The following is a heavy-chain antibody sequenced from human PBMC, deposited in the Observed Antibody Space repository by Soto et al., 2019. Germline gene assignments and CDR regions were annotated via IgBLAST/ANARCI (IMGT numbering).Heavy chain of an antibody. CDR3: ARKTEVTIFGVEGAFDWFDP. CDR2: ISAYNGNT. Sequence: ASVKXSCKASGYTFTSYGISWVRQATGQRLELMGWISAYNGNTNYAQKLQGRVTMTTDTSTSTAYMELRSLISDDTAVYYCARKTEVTIFGVEGAFDWFDPWGQGTLVTVSS. V-gene: IGHV1-18*01. D-gene: IGHD3-3*01. CDR1: GYTFTSYG. J-gene: IGHJ5*02.